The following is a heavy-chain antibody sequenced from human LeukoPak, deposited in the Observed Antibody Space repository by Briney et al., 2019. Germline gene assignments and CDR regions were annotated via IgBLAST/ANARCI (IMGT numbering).Heavy chain of an antibody. Sequence: ASVKVSCKASGYTFTGYYMHWVRRAPGQGLEWMGWINPNSGGTNYAQKFQGRVTMTRDTSISTAYMELSRLRSDDTAVYYCARDGDIVVVAAATNFDYWGQGTLVTVSS. CDR2: INPNSGGT. J-gene: IGHJ4*02. CDR1: GYTFTGYY. D-gene: IGHD2-15*01. V-gene: IGHV1-2*02. CDR3: ARDGDIVVVAAATNFDY.